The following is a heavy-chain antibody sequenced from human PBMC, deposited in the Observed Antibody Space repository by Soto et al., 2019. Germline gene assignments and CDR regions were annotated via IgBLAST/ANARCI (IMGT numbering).Heavy chain of an antibody. CDR1: GGNSIDYG. J-gene: IGHJ6*02. Sequence: THCVRSSVAGGNSIDYGCSCIRKTTGKGLEWIGRIYTNGGTNYNPSLKSRVAMSIDASKNQFSLMLTSVTAADTAVYYCAREGTDYNGYQHGMDVWGQGITVTVSS. CDR2: IYTNGGT. D-gene: IGHD4-4*01. V-gene: IGHV4-4*07. CDR3: AREGTDYNGYQHGMDV.